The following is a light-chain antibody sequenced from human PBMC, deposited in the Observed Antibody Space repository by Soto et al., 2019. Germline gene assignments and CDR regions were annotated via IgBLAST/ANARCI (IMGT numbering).Light chain of an antibody. Sequence: EIVMTQSPDTLSVSPGERATLSCRASQRVSTNLAWYQQKPGQAPRLLMYGASTRATGIPARFSGSGSGTEFTLTISSLQSEDFAVYYCQQYNKWPPWTFGQGTKVAIK. CDR3: QQYNKWPPWT. V-gene: IGKV3-15*01. J-gene: IGKJ1*01. CDR1: QRVSTN. CDR2: GAS.